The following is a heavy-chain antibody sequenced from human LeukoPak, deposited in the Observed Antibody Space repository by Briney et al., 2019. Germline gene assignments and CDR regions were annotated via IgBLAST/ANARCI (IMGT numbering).Heavy chain of an antibody. CDR1: GGSFSGYY. CDR2: IKHSGST. D-gene: IGHD3-22*01. V-gene: IGHV4-34*01. J-gene: IGHJ4*02. CDR3: ARTAYDSSGYYYDPFDY. Sequence: SETLSLTCAVYGGSFSGYYWSWIRQPPGKGLEWIGEIKHSGSTNYNPSLKSRVTISVDTSKNQFSLKLSSVTAADTAVYYCARTAYDSSGYYYDPFDYWGQGTLVTVSS.